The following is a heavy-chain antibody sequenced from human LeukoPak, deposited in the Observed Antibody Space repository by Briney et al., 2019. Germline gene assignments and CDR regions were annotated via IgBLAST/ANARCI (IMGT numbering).Heavy chain of an antibody. CDR1: GFTFSSYA. J-gene: IGHJ4*02. Sequence: GGSLRLSCAASGFTFSSYAMSWVRQAPGKGLEWVSAISGSGGSTYYADSVKGRFTISRDNSKNTLYLQMNSLRAEDAAVYYCAKAPVTTCSGAYCYPFDYWGQGTLVTVSS. CDR3: AKAPVTTCSGAYCYPFDY. D-gene: IGHD2-15*01. V-gene: IGHV3-23*01. CDR2: ISGSGGST.